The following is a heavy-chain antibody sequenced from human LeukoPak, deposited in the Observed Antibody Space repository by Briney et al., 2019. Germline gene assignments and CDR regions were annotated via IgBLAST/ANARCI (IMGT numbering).Heavy chain of an antibody. V-gene: IGHV3-23*01. CDR2: IGGSGGST. J-gene: IGHJ4*02. D-gene: IGHD1-26*01. CDR3: PKYRGIGDSYDS. CDR1: GFTFSSYA. Sequence: PGGSLRLSCAASGFTFSSYAMSWVRQAPGKGLEWVSSIGGSGGSTYYADSVKGRSTISRDTSKNTLYLQMNSLRAEDTAVYYCPKYRGIGDSYDSWGQRTLVTVSS.